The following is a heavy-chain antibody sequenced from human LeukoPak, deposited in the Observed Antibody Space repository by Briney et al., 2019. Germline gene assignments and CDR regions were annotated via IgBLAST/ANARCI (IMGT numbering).Heavy chain of an antibody. Sequence: SVKVSCKASGGTFSSYAISWVRQAPGQGLEWMGRIIPIFGIANYAQKFQGRVTITADKSTSTAYMGLSSLRSEDTAVYYCARDYCSSTSCHGYYRSWFDPWGQGTLVTVSS. V-gene: IGHV1-69*04. D-gene: IGHD2-2*01. CDR2: IIPIFGIA. J-gene: IGHJ5*02. CDR1: GGTFSSYA. CDR3: ARDYCSSTSCHGYYRSWFDP.